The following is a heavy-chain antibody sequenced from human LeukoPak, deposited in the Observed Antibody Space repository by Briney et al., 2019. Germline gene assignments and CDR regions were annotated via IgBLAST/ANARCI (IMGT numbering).Heavy chain of an antibody. D-gene: IGHD3-22*01. CDR3: ARTVYDNSVDSWCY. V-gene: IGHV3-7*02. J-gene: IGHJ4*02. Sequence: QPGGSLRLSCAASGFTFSTYWMSWVRQAPGKGLEWVANIKKDGNDKYYVDSVKGRFTISRDNAKNSLYLQMNSLRAEDTAVYYCARTVYDNSVDSWCYWGQGPLVPVSS. CDR2: IKKDGNDK. CDR1: GFTFSTYW.